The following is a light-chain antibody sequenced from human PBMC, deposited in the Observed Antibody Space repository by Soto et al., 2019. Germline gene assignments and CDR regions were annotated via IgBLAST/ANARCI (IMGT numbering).Light chain of an antibody. CDR1: QAIRND. J-gene: IGKJ2*01. Sequence: AIQMTQSPSSLSASVGDRVTITCRASQAIRNDLGWYQQKPGKAPNLLIFGASNLQVGVPVRFSASGSGTNFTLTISSLQPEDFATYYCQQSSNIPRTFGQGTRLEIK. CDR3: QQSSNIPRT. V-gene: IGKV1-6*01. CDR2: GAS.